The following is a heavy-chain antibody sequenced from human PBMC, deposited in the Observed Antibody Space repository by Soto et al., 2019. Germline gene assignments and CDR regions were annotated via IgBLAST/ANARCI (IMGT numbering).Heavy chain of an antibody. CDR3: ARQIVGATRDLDY. CDR2: IYYSGST. J-gene: IGHJ4*02. D-gene: IGHD1-26*01. V-gene: IGHV4-39*01. CDR1: GGSISSSSYY. Sequence: SETLSLTCTVSGGSISSSSYYWGWIRQPPGKGLEWIGRIYYSGSTYYNPSLKSRVTISVDTSKNQFSLKLSSVTAADTAVYYCARQIVGATRDLDYWGQGTLVTVS.